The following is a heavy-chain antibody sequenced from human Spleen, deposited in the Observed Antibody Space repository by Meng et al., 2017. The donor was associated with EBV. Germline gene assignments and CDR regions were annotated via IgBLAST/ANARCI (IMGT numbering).Heavy chain of an antibody. Sequence: QGHLQDTGPGLVKPPETLSLPCTVSGGSVSSGNFYWSWIRQPPGKGLELIGYIYYSDNTKYNPSLKSRVTISIDTSKNQFSLKLGSVTAADTAVYYCAREDTYYYTTGGYSEGFFDSWGQGTLVTVS. V-gene: IGHV4-61*01. J-gene: IGHJ4*02. CDR1: GGSVSSGNFY. CDR2: IYYSDNT. D-gene: IGHD2-8*02. CDR3: AREDTYYYTTGGYSEGFFDS.